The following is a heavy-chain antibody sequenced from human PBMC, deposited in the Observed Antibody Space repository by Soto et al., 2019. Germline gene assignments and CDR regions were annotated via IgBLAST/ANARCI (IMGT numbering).Heavy chain of an antibody. CDR3: ARAHTVVSTNDY. Sequence: ASVKVSCKASGYTFTSYDINWVRQATGQGLEWMGWMNPNLGNSGYAQKFQGRVTMTRNTSIGTAYMELSSLRSEDTAVYYCARAHTVVSTNDYWGQGTLVTVSS. D-gene: IGHD2-15*01. V-gene: IGHV1-8*01. CDR1: GYTFTSYD. CDR2: MNPNLGNS. J-gene: IGHJ4*02.